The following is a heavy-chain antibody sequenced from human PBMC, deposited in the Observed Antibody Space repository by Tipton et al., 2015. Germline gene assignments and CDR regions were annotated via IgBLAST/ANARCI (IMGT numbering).Heavy chain of an antibody. CDR3: ARLRETYGSDSDNWFDP. Sequence: TLSLTCTVSGISITSLNYYWAWIRQTPGKGLEWIGNIYYSGSTKYNPSLKSRVTISADTSKNQFSLKLSSVTAADTAVYYCARLRETYGSDSDNWFDPWGQGTLVTVSS. D-gene: IGHD3-10*01. V-gene: IGHV4-61*01. CDR1: GISITSLNYY. J-gene: IGHJ5*02. CDR2: IYYSGST.